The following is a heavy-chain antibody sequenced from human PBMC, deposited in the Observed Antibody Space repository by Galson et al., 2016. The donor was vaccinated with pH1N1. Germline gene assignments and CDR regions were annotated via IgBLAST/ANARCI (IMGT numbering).Heavy chain of an antibody. J-gene: IGHJ4*02. D-gene: IGHD3-16*01. CDR2: ISGRGGSR. CDR3: TRDAWGWLFDS. V-gene: IGHV3-23*01. Sequence: SLRLSCAASGFTFGTHAMTWVRQAPGKGLQWVAVISGRGGSREYADSVKGRFTISRDNSKNTFYLQMNNLRAEDTAIYYCTRDAWGWLFDSWGQGTLVTVSS. CDR1: GFTFGTHA.